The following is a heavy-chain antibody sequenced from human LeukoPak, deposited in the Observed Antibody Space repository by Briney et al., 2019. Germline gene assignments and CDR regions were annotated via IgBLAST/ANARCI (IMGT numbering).Heavy chain of an antibody. V-gene: IGHV3-48*03. CDR1: GFTLTNFE. J-gene: IGHJ5*02. CDR2: ISYSGSTT. Sequence: GGSLRLSCAASGFTLTNFEMNWVRQAPGKGLEWVSYISYSGSTTSYADSVKGRFTIPRDNAKNSLYLQMNSLRAEDTAVYYCARAGPPAFDPWGQGTLVTVSS. CDR3: ARAGPPAFDP.